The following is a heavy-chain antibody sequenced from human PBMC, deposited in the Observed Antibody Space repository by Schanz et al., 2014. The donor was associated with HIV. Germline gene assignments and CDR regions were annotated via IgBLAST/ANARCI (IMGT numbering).Heavy chain of an antibody. D-gene: IGHD6-19*01. CDR2: IKEDGSEK. V-gene: IGHV3-7*03. Sequence: DVQLVESGGSLVQPGGSLRLSCAASGFRFRSYWMSWVRQAPGKGLEWVANIKEDGSEKYYVDSVKGRFTISRDNTKNSLYLQMNSLRVEDTAVYYCAKMARSVAANTNFDYWGQGTLVTVSS. J-gene: IGHJ4*02. CDR1: GFRFRSYW. CDR3: AKMARSVAANTNFDY.